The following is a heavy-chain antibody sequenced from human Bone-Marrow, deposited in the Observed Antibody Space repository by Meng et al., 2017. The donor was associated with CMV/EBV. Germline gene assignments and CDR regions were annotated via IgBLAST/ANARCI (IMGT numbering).Heavy chain of an antibody. V-gene: IGHV1-46*01. CDR1: GYTFTSYG. Sequence: ASVKVSCKASGYTFTSYGISWVRQAPGQGPEWMGIINPSGGSTSYAQKFQGRVTMTRDTSTSTVYMELSSLRSEDTAVYYCARDPVVVPAADDAFDIWGQGTRVTVSS. D-gene: IGHD2-2*01. J-gene: IGHJ3*02. CDR3: ARDPVVVPAADDAFDI. CDR2: INPSGGST.